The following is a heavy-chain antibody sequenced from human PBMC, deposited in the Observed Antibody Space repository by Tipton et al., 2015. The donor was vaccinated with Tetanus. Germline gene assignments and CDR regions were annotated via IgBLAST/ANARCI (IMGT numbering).Heavy chain of an antibody. V-gene: IGHV4-59*01. CDR1: GGSISSFY. Sequence: TLSLTCTVSGGSISSFYWCWIRQPPGKGLEWIAYIYQNGDANYNPSLQSRVTISVDTSKNQFSLQLAFVTAADTAVYYCARTSGYMYSDCWGQGTLVTVSS. CDR2: IYQNGDA. D-gene: IGHD3-3*01. J-gene: IGHJ4*02. CDR3: ARTSGYMYSDC.